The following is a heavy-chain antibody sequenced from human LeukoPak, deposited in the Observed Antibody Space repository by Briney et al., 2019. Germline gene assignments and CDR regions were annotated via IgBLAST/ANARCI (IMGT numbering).Heavy chain of an antibody. CDR3: AREEIAAPVL. D-gene: IGHD6-13*01. Sequence: SETLSLTCTVSGGSMSSSSYYWGWIRQPPGKGLEWIGYIYYSGSTYYNPSLKSRVTISVDTSKNQFSLKLSSVTAADTAVYYCAREEIAAPVLWGQGTMVTVSS. CDR1: GGSMSSSSYY. J-gene: IGHJ3*01. CDR2: IYYSGST. V-gene: IGHV4-30-4*08.